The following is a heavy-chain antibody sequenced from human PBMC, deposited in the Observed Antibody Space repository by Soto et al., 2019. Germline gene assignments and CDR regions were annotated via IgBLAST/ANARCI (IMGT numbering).Heavy chain of an antibody. J-gene: IGHJ4*02. CDR2: IYYSGST. D-gene: IGHD1-20*01. V-gene: IGHV4-30-4*01. CDR1: DGTIGGGDYC. Sequence: SQTMSLPYTVSDGTIGGGDYCWSWIRQPPGKGLEWIGYIYYSGSTYYNPSLKSRVTISVDTSKNQFSLKLSSVTAADTAVYYCARERVVSYFHLTDWGQGTLVTVSS. CDR3: ARERVVSYFHLTD.